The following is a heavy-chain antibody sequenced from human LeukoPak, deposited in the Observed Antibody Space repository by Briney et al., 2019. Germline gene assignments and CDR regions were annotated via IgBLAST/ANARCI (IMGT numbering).Heavy chain of an antibody. V-gene: IGHV3-30-3*01. Sequence: GRSLRLSCAASGFTFSSYAMHWVRQASGKGLEWVAVISYDGSNKYYADSVKGRFTISRDNSKNTLYLQMNSLRAEDTAVYYCARDLLERSSWLACDYWGQGTLVTVPS. J-gene: IGHJ4*02. CDR3: ARDLLERSSWLACDY. D-gene: IGHD6-13*01. CDR2: ISYDGSNK. CDR1: GFTFSSYA.